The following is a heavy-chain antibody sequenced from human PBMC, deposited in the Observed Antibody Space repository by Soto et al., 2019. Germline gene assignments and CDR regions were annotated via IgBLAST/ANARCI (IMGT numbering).Heavy chain of an antibody. V-gene: IGHV5-10-1*01. D-gene: IGHD1-26*01. CDR2: IDPSDSYT. Sequence: GESLKISCEGSGYSFTSYWISWVRQMPGKGLEWMGRIDPSDSYTNYSPSFQGHVTIPADKSISTAYLQWSSLKASDTAMYYCARHGAKWGDIWGQGTMVTVSS. J-gene: IGHJ3*02. CDR1: GYSFTSYW. CDR3: ARHGAKWGDI.